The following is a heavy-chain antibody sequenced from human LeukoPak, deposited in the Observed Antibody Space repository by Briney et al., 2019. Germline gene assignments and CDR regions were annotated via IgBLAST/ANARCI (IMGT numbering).Heavy chain of an antibody. D-gene: IGHD4-11*01. J-gene: IGHJ2*01. CDR2: ISDSGRT. CDR1: GGSIRNYY. CDR3: ARHAYSNYEHWYFDL. V-gene: IGHV4-59*08. Sequence: SETLSLTCTVSGGSIRNYYWGWIRQSPGWGLEWIGDISDSGRTSYNPSLMNRVAISVDTSKNQFSLKVNSVTAADTAVYFCARHAYSNYEHWYFDLWGRSTLVTVSS.